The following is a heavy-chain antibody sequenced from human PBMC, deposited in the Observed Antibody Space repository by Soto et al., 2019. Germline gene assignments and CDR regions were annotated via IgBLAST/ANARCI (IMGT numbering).Heavy chain of an antibody. J-gene: IGHJ6*02. CDR2: IYPGDSDT. V-gene: IGHV5-51*01. Sequence: GESLKISCKGSGYSFTSYWIGWVRQMPGKGLEWMGIIYPGDSDTRYSPSFQGQVTISADKSISTAYLQWSSLKASDTTMYYCARTSAAGKYYYGMDVWGQGTTVTVSS. D-gene: IGHD6-13*01. CDR1: GYSFTSYW. CDR3: ARTSAAGKYYYGMDV.